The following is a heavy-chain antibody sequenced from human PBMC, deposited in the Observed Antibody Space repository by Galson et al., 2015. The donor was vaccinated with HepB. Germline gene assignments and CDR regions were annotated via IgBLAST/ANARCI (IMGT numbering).Heavy chain of an antibody. V-gene: IGHV1-2*04. CDR2: INPNSGGT. D-gene: IGHD5-24*01. J-gene: IGHJ4*02. CDR1: GYTFTGYY. Sequence: SVKVSCKASGYTFTGYYMHWVRQAPGQGLEWMGWINPNSGGTNYAQKFQGWVTMTRDTSISTAYMELSRLRSDDTAVYYCAREGLEMATIRLYYFDYWGQGTLVTVSS. CDR3: AREGLEMATIRLYYFDY.